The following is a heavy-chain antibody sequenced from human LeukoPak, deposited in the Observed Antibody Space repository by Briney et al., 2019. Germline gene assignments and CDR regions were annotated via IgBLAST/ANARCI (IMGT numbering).Heavy chain of an antibody. V-gene: IGHV3-30-3*01. CDR3: ARDRRDEYYYDSSGYYFDY. D-gene: IGHD3-22*01. J-gene: IGHJ4*02. Sequence: PGGSLRLSCAASGFTFSSYAMHRVRQAPGKGLEWVAVISYDGSNKYYADSVKGRFTISRDNSKNTLYLQMNSLRAEDTAVYYCARDRRDEYYYDSSGYYFDYWGQGTLVTVSS. CDR2: ISYDGSNK. CDR1: GFTFSSYA.